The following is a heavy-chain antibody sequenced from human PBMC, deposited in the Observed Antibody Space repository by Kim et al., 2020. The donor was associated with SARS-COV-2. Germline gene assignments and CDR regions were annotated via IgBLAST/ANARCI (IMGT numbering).Heavy chain of an antibody. J-gene: IGHJ4*02. V-gene: IGHV4-39*01. D-gene: IGHD5-18*01. CDR3: ARHWGDTAMADY. Sequence: YHNPSLKSRVTISVDTSKNQFSLKRSSVTAADTAVYYCARHWGDTAMADYWGQGTLVTVSS.